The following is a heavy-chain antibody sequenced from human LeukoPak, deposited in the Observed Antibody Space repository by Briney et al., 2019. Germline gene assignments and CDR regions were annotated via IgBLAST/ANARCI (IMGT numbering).Heavy chain of an antibody. Sequence: GASVKVSCKASGYTFTGYYIHWVRQAPGQGPEWMGVISPSGGSTTYAQKFQGRVTMTRDMSTSTDFMELSSLRSEDTAVYYCARDNSVGDNAWWFDPWGQGTLVTISS. J-gene: IGHJ5*02. V-gene: IGHV1-46*01. CDR3: ARDNSVGDNAWWFDP. CDR2: ISPSGGST. D-gene: IGHD1-26*01. CDR1: GYTFTGYY.